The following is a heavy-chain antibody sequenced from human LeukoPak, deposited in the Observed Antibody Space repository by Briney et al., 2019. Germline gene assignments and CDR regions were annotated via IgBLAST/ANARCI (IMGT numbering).Heavy chain of an antibody. CDR3: ARDEYCDILTSQQYYYGMDV. D-gene: IGHD3-9*01. CDR2: ISAYNGNT. CDR1: GYTFTSYG. J-gene: IGHJ6*02. V-gene: IGHV1-18*01. Sequence: ASVKVSCKASGYTFTSYGISWVRQAPGQGLEWMGWISAYNGNTNYAQKLQGRVTMTTDTSTTTAYMELRSLRSDDTAVYYCARDEYCDILTSQQYYYGMDVWGQGTTVTVSS.